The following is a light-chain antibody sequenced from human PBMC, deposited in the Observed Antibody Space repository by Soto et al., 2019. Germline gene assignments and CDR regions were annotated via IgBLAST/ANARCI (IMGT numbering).Light chain of an antibody. J-gene: IGLJ1*01. Sequence: QSVLTQPSSLSGSPGQSVTISCTGTNSDVGSFRYVSWYQQHPGKAPKLLIFEVSYRPSGVSTRFSGSKSGNTASLTISGLRTEDEADYHCSSFTSTNTQVLRTGTKVNVL. CDR2: EVS. V-gene: IGLV2-14*01. CDR3: SSFTSTNTQV. CDR1: NSDVGSFRY.